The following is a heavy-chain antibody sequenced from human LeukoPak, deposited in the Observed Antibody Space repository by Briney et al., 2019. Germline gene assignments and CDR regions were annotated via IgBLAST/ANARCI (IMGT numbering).Heavy chain of an antibody. CDR3: ATGRSSQDLDY. CDR1: GYTFTDCY. CDR2: VDPEDGET. V-gene: IGHV1-69-2*01. Sequence: ASVKISCKVSGYTFTDCYMHWVQQAPGKGLEWMGLVDPEDGETIYAEKFQGRVTITADTSTDTAYMELSSLRSEDTAVYYCATGRSSQDLDYWGQGTLVTVSS. D-gene: IGHD2-2*01. J-gene: IGHJ4*02.